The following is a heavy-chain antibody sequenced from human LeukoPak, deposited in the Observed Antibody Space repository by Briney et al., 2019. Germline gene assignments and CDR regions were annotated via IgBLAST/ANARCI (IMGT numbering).Heavy chain of an antibody. J-gene: IGHJ4*02. CDR1: GFTFSSCS. CDR2: ISSSSSYI. D-gene: IGHD3-10*02. CDR3: ARDAVSCSRDY. Sequence: PGGPLRLSCAASGFTFSSCSMNWGRQAPGKGLEWVSSISSSSSYIYYADSVRGRFTISRDNAKNSLYLQMNSLRAEDTAGYYCARDAVSCSRDYWGQGTLVTVSS. V-gene: IGHV3-21*01.